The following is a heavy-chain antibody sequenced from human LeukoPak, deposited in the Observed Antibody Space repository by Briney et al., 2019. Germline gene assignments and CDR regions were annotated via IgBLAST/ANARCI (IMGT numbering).Heavy chain of an antibody. CDR2: IYPSGS. D-gene: IGHD1-26*01. Sequence: SETLSLTCTVSGDSIGSNYWSWIRQPAGKGLEWIGRIYPSGSNYNPSLKSRVTISVDKSKSQFSLKLISVTAADTAMYYCAKSSGSYRPWGQGTLVTVSS. CDR1: GDSIGSNY. V-gene: IGHV4-4*07. J-gene: IGHJ5*02. CDR3: AKSSGSYRP.